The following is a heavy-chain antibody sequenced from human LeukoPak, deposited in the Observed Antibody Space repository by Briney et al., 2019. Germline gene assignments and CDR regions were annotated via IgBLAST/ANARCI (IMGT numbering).Heavy chain of an antibody. D-gene: IGHD6-13*01. CDR2: IYYSGST. J-gene: IGHJ5*02. Sequence: SETLSLTCTVSGGSISSYYWSWIRQPPGKGLEWIGYIYYSGSTNYNPSLKSRVTISVDTSKNQFSLKLSSVTAADTAVYYCAREGSSWPDHYNWFDPWGQGTLVTVSS. CDR1: GGSISSYY. CDR3: AREGSSWPDHYNWFDP. V-gene: IGHV4-59*01.